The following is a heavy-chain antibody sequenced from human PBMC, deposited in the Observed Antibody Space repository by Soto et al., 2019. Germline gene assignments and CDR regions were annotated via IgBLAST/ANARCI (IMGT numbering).Heavy chain of an antibody. V-gene: IGHV1-8*01. CDR2: MNPNSGNT. D-gene: IGHD2-2*01. CDR3: ARVVSYCSSTSCYYRLYYYYYMDV. J-gene: IGHJ6*03. CDR1: GYTFTSYD. Sequence: ASVKVSCKASGYTFTSYDINWVRQATGQGLEWMGWMNPNSGNTGYAQKFQGRVTMTRNTSISTAYMELSSLRSEDTAVYYCARVVSYCSSTSCYYRLYYYYYMDVWGKGTTVTVSS.